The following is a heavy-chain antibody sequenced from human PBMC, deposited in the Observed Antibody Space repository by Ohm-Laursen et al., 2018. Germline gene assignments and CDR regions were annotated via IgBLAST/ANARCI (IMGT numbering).Heavy chain of an antibody. V-gene: IGHV3-30*18. CDR2: ISYDESDE. Sequence: RSLRLSCTAPGFMFSNYGMHWVRQAPGKGLEWVAVISYDESDEYYADSVKGRFTISRDNSKNTLYLQMNSLRAEDTAVYYCAKDFLYKDGMDVWGQGTTVTVSS. CDR3: AKDFLYKDGMDV. CDR1: GFMFSNYG. D-gene: IGHD1-14*01. J-gene: IGHJ6*02.